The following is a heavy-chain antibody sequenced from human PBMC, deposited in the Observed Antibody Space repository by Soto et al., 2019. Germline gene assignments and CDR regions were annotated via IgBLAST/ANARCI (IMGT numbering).Heavy chain of an antibody. D-gene: IGHD3-10*01. Sequence: SETLSLTCTVSGGSVSSGSYYWSWIRQPPGKGLEWIGYIYYSGSTNYNPSLKSRVTISVDTSKNQFSLKLSSVTAADTAVYYCARDGWHYYGSGFLPRHYGMDVWGQGTTVTVSS. V-gene: IGHV4-61*01. CDR3: ARDGWHYYGSGFLPRHYGMDV. CDR1: GGSVSSGSYY. J-gene: IGHJ6*02. CDR2: IYYSGST.